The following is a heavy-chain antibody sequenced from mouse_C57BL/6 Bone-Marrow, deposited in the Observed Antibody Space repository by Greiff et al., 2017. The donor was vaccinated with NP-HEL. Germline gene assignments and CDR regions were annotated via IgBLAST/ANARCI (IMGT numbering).Heavy chain of an antibody. CDR2: ISSGGSYT. J-gene: IGHJ3*01. CDR1: GFTFSSYG. V-gene: IGHV5-6*02. Sequence: EVKLVESGGDLVKPGGSLKLSCAASGFTFSSYGMSWVRQTPDKRLEWVATISSGGSYTYYPDSVKGRFTISKDNAKNTLYLQMSSLKSEDTAMYYCARSYYSKGGFAYWGQGTLVTVSA. CDR3: ARSYYSKGGFAY. D-gene: IGHD2-5*01.